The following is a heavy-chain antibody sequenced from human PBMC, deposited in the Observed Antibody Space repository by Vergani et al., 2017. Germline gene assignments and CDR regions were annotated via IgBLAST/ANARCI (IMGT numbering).Heavy chain of an antibody. J-gene: IGHJ6*02. CDR3: ARERYSGYDPSYYYYYGMDV. D-gene: IGHD5-12*01. CDR2: INHSGST. V-gene: IGHV4-34*01. Sequence: QVQLQQWGAGLLKPSETLSLTCAVYGGSFSGYYWSWIRQPPGKGLEWIGEINHSGSTNYNPSLKSRVTISVDTSKNQFSLKLSSVTAADTAVYYCARERYSGYDPSYYYYYGMDVWGQGTTVTVSS. CDR1: GGSFSGYY.